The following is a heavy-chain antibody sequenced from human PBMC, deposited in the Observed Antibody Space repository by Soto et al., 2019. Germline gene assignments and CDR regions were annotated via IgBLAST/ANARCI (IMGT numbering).Heavy chain of an antibody. CDR3: ARGPLTPHITMVRGVITYYFDY. D-gene: IGHD3-10*01. V-gene: IGHV4-4*02. J-gene: IGHJ4*02. CDR1: GGSISSSNW. CDR2: IYHSGST. Sequence: SETLSLTCAVSGGSISSSNWWSWVRQPPGKGLEWIGEIYHSGSTNYNPSLKSRVTISVDKSKNQFSLKLSSVTAADTAVYYCARGPLTPHITMVRGVITYYFDYWGQGTLVTVSS.